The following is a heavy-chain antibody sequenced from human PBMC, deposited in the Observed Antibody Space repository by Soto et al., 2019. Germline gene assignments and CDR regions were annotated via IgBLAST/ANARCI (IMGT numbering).Heavy chain of an antibody. CDR3: ARESDGVYDY. J-gene: IGHJ4*02. CDR1: GYSLSSYG. Sequence: QVQLVQSGGAVKKPGASVKVSCKASGYSLSSYGISWVRQAPGQGPEWMGWINTYNGNTNFSRKLQGRVTLITETSTSTAYMELRSLRSDDTAVYYCARESDGVYDYWGQGTLVTVSS. CDR2: INTYNGNT. V-gene: IGHV1-18*01. D-gene: IGHD2-8*01.